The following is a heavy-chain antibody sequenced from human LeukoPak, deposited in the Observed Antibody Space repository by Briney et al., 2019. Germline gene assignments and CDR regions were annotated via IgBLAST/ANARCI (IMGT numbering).Heavy chain of an antibody. D-gene: IGHD4-17*01. CDR2: IIPIFGTA. CDR1: GGTFISYA. J-gene: IGHJ3*02. Sequence: ASVKVSCKASGGTFISYAISWVRQAPGQGLEWMGGIIPIFGTANYAQKFQGRVTITADESTSTAYMELSSLRSEDTAVYYCAMDYGDYDDAFDIWGQGTMVTVSS. V-gene: IGHV1-69*13. CDR3: AMDYGDYDDAFDI.